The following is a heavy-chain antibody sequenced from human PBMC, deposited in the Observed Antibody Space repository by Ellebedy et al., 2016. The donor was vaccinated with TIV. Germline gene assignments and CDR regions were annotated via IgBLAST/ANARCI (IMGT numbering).Heavy chain of an antibody. CDR3: VRLNKAVQNWCNF. CDR2: IFPGDSDT. V-gene: IGHV5-51*01. CDR1: GYTFTNYW. Sequence: GESLKISXKASGYTFTNYWIGWVRQMPGKGLEWMGIIFPGDSDTTYSPSFQGQIIISADTSVNTAYLQLSSLKAPDTAMYYCVRLNKAVQNWCNFWGQGTLVSVSS. D-gene: IGHD2-8*02. J-gene: IGHJ4*02.